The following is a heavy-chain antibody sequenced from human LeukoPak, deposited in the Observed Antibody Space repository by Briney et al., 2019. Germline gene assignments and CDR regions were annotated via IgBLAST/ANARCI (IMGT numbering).Heavy chain of an antibody. CDR3: ARGESGIMENSFDI. CDR2: INHNGNVN. J-gene: IGHJ3*02. CDR1: GFTFSSYW. Sequence: GGSLRLSCAASGFTFSSYWMNRARQAPGKGLEWVASINHNGNVNYYVDSVKGRFTISRDNAKNSLYLQMSNLRAEDTAVYSCARGESGIMENSFDIWGQGTLVTVSS. D-gene: IGHD3-16*01. V-gene: IGHV3-7*03.